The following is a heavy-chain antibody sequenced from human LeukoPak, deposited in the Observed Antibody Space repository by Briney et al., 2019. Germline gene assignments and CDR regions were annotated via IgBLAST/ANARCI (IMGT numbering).Heavy chain of an antibody. J-gene: IGHJ4*02. Sequence: PGGSLRLSCAASGFTFSSYSMNWVGQAPGKGLEWVSSISSSSSFIYYADSVKGRFTISRDNAKNSLYLQMNSLRAEDTAVYYCARAVKSSGAAGGWGQGTLVTVSS. CDR3: ARAVKSSGAAGG. V-gene: IGHV3-21*01. CDR1: GFTFSSYS. CDR2: ISSSSSFI. D-gene: IGHD2-8*02.